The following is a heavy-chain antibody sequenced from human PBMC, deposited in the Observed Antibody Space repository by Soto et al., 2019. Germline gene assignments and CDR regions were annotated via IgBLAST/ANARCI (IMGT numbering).Heavy chain of an antibody. J-gene: IGHJ6*03. CDR2: IFYRGNT. CDR1: GGSLSSSSYY. D-gene: IGHD3-3*01. CDR3: ARPVGLTTISYYMDV. Sequence: QLQLQESGPGLVKPSETLSLTCTVSGGSLSSSSYYWGWIRQPPGKGLEWIGSIFYRGNTYYNPSLRSRVTVSMDTSKNQLSLKVTSVTAADTAVYYCARPVGLTTISYYMDVWGKGTTVTVSS. V-gene: IGHV4-39*01.